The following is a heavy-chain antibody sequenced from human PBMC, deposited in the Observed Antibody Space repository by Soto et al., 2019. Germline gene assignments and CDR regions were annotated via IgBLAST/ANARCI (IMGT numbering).Heavy chain of an antibody. CDR2: ISAYNGDT. Sequence: GASVKVSCKASGYTFTNYGITWVRQAPGQGLEWMGWISAYNGDTHYAQKLQSRVTMTTDTSTSTAYMELRSLRSDDTAVYYCARDYYDSSVPALPHDAFDIWGQGTMVTVSS. CDR1: GYTFTNYG. CDR3: ARDYYDSSVPALPHDAFDI. V-gene: IGHV1-18*01. J-gene: IGHJ3*02. D-gene: IGHD3-22*01.